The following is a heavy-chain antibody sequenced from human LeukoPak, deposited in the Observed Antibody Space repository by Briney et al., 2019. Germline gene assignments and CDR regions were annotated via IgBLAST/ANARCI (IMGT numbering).Heavy chain of an antibody. V-gene: IGHV3-23*01. D-gene: IGHD3-22*01. CDR3: ARDHDSSGYYYFDY. CDR2: ISGSGGST. J-gene: IGHJ4*02. Sequence: GGSLRLSCAASGFTFSSYATSWVRQAPGKGLEWVSAISGSGGSTYYADSVKGRFTISRDNSKNTLYLQMNSLRAEDTAVYYCARDHDSSGYYYFDYWGQGTLVTVSS. CDR1: GFTFSSYA.